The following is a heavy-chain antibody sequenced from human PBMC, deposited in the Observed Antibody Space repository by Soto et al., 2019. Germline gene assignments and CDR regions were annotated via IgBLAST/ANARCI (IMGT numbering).Heavy chain of an antibody. J-gene: IGHJ4*02. Sequence: SETLSLTCAVYGGSFSGYYWSWIRQPPGKGLEWIGEINHSGSTNYNPSLKSRVTISVDTSKNQFSLKLSSVTAADTAVYYCARGGTPLRYFDWLLYSHWGQGTLVTVSS. V-gene: IGHV4-34*01. CDR2: INHSGST. CDR1: GGSFSGYY. CDR3: ARGGTPLRYFDWLLYSH. D-gene: IGHD3-9*01.